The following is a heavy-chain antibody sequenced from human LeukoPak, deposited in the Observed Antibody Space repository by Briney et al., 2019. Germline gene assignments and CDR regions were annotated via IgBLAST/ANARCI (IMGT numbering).Heavy chain of an antibody. J-gene: IGHJ4*02. CDR3: ARIGGDRDPFDY. D-gene: IGHD2-21*02. V-gene: IGHV3-33*01. CDR1: GFXFSSYG. CDR2: IWNDGTNK. Sequence: PGGSLRLSCAASGFXFSSYGIHWVRQAPGKGREWVAAIWNDGTNKYYADSVRGRFTISRDNSENTLYLQMNSQRAEDTAVYYCARIGGDRDPFDYWGQGTVVTVSS.